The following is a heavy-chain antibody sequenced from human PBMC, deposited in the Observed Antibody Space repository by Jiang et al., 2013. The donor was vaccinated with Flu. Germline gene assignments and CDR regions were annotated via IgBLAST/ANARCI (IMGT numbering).Heavy chain of an antibody. D-gene: IGHD1-1*01. CDR2: IFYSGST. J-gene: IGHJ3*02. Sequence: GSGLVKPSETLSLTCTVSGGSISSTGYYWGWIRQPPGKGLEWIGSIFYSGSTYYNPSLKSRVTVSVDTSKNQFSLRLSSVTAADTAVYYCTTTLERLDSFDIWGQGTMVTVSS. CDR1: GGSISSTGYY. V-gene: IGHV4-39*01. CDR3: TTTLERLDSFDI.